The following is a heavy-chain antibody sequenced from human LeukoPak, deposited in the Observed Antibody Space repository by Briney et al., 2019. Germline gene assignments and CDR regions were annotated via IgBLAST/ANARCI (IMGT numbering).Heavy chain of an antibody. CDR3: ARDLGGIYYIAY. D-gene: IGHD2-15*01. J-gene: IGHJ4*02. V-gene: IGHV3-30*02. Sequence: PGVSLRLSCAASGFTFSSYGMHWVPQAPGEGLEWVAYIGYDGSKKYYSDSVKGRFTISRDNSKNTVHLQMNSLRAADTALYFCARDLGGIYYIAYWGQGTLVTVSS. CDR1: GFTFSSYG. CDR2: IGYDGSKK.